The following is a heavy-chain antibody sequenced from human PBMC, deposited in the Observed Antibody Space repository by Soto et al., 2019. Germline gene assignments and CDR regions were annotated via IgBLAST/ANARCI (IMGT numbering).Heavy chain of an antibody. J-gene: IGHJ6*02. CDR1: GYTFTSYD. V-gene: IGHV1-8*01. CDR3: AGGQARDYYYYYGMDV. CDR2: MNPNSGNT. Sequence: QVQLVQSGAEVKKPGASVKVSCKASGYTFTSYDINWVRQATGQGLEWMGWMNPNSGNTGYAQKFQGRVTMTRNTSISTAYMELSSLRSEDTAVYYCAGGQARDYYYYYGMDVWGQGTTVTVSS. D-gene: IGHD6-6*01.